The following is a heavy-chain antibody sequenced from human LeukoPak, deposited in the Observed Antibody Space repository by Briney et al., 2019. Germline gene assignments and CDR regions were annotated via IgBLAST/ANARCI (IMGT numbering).Heavy chain of an antibody. V-gene: IGHV5-51*01. Sequence: GESLKISCKGSGYSFTSYWIGWVRQMPGKGLEWMGIIYPGDSDTRYSPSFQGQVTISADKSISTAYLQWSSLKASDTAMYYCARHLIPGLYGGYGGYWGQGTLVTVSS. D-gene: IGHD5-12*01. CDR1: GYSFTSYW. J-gene: IGHJ4*02. CDR2: IYPGDSDT. CDR3: ARHLIPGLYGGYGGY.